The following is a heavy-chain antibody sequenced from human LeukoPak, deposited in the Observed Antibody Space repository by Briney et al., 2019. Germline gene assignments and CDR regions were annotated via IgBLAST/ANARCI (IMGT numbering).Heavy chain of an antibody. V-gene: IGHV4-31*03. D-gene: IGHD2-8*02. CDR1: SGSISSGGYY. Sequence: SETLSLTCTVSSGSISSGGYYWSWIRQHPGKGLEWIGYIYYSGSTYYNPSLKSRVTISLDTSKNQFSLKLSSVTAADTAVYYCARGGVLDYWGQGTLVTVSS. CDR2: IYYSGST. CDR3: ARGGVLDY. J-gene: IGHJ4*02.